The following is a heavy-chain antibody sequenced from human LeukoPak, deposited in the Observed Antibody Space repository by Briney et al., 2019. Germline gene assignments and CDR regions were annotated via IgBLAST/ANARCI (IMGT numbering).Heavy chain of an antibody. CDR2: INSDGSST. Sequence: PGGSLRLSCAASGFTFSSYWMHWVRQAPGKGLVWVSRINSDGSSTSYADSVKGRFSISRDNAKNTLYLQMSSLRAEDTAVYYCAKVGVAELELTSYIDYWGQGTLVTVSS. J-gene: IGHJ4*02. D-gene: IGHD1-7*01. V-gene: IGHV3-74*01. CDR3: AKVGVAELELTSYIDY. CDR1: GFTFSSYW.